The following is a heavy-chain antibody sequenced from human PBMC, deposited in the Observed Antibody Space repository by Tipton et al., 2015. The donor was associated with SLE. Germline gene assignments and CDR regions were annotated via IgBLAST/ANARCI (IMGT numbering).Heavy chain of an antibody. CDR1: GFTFSSYV. V-gene: IGHV3-30*04. Sequence: SLRLSCAASGFTFSSYVMHWVRQAPAKGLEWVTGISSDGSSEYSADSVKGRFTMSRDNSKNTVYLQMNSLRAEDTAVYYCARIHYYGSGSRDYWGQGTLVTVSS. D-gene: IGHD3-10*01. CDR3: ARIHYYGSGSRDY. J-gene: IGHJ4*02. CDR2: ISSDGSSE.